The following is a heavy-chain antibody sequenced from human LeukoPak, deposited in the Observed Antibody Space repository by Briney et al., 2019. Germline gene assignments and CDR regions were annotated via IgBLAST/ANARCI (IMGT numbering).Heavy chain of an antibody. CDR2: INPNSGAT. D-gene: IGHD4/OR15-4a*01. J-gene: IGHJ5*02. Sequence: ASVKVSCKASGYTFTGYYMHWVRQAPGQGLEWMGWINPNSGATNYAQKFQGRVTMTRDTSISTASMELSSLKPDDTAVYYCASGAINNNWFDPWGQGTLVTVSS. CDR3: ASGAINNNWFDP. CDR1: GYTFTGYY. V-gene: IGHV1-2*02.